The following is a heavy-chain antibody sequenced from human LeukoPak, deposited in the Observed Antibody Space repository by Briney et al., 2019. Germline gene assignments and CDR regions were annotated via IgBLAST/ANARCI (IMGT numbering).Heavy chain of an antibody. CDR3: ASEYYGSGSEPTFDY. J-gene: IGHJ4*02. CDR1: GFTFSSYA. CDR2: IKQDGSEK. Sequence: QPGGSLRLSCAASGFTFSSYAMSWVRQAPGKGLEWVANIKQDGSEKYYVDSVKGRFTISRDNAKNSLYLQMNSLRAEDTAVYYCASEYYGSGSEPTFDYWGQGTLVTVSS. V-gene: IGHV3-7*01. D-gene: IGHD3-10*01.